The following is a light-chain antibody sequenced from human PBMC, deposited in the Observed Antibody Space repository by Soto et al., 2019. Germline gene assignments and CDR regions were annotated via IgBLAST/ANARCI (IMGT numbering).Light chain of an antibody. CDR2: DAS. CDR3: QQRSNWPPLT. Sequence: EIVLTQSPGTLSLSPGERATLSCRASQKISSYLAWYQQKPGQAPRLLIYDASNRATRIPARFSGSGSGTDFTLTISSRKPEDVAVYYCQQRSNWPPLTFGGWTKVEIK. V-gene: IGKV3-11*01. CDR1: QKISSY. J-gene: IGKJ4*01.